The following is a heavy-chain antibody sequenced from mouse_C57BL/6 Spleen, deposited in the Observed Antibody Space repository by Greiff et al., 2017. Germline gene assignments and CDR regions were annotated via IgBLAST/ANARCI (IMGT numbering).Heavy chain of an antibody. D-gene: IGHD3-2*02. V-gene: IGHV1-64*01. J-gene: IGHJ3*01. CDR3: AREGSSGSFAY. Sequence: QVQLQQPGAELVKPGASVKLSCKASGYTFTSYWMHWVKQRPGQGLEWIGMIHPNSGSTNYNEKFKSKATLTVDKSSSTAYLQLSSLTSEDSAVDYCAREGSSGSFAYWGQGTLVTVSA. CDR1: GYTFTSYW. CDR2: IHPNSGST.